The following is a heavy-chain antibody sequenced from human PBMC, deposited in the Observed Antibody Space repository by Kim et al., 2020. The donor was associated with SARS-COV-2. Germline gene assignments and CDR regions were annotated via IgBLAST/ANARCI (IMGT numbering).Heavy chain of an antibody. J-gene: IGHJ6*02. D-gene: IGHD2-8*01. CDR3: ARLGMVSYYHYGMDV. Sequence: SETLSLTCAVSGGSMNNYYWSWIRQPPGKGLEWVGNIYYSGSTNYNPSLKSRVTISIDTSKNQFSLKLSSVTAADTAVYHCARLGMVSYYHYGMDVWGQGTTVNVSS. CDR2: IYYSGST. CDR1: GGSMNNYY. V-gene: IGHV4-59*08.